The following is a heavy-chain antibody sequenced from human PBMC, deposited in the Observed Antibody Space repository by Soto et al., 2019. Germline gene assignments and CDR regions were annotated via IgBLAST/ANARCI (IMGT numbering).Heavy chain of an antibody. CDR2: IYHSGST. CDR3: ARVIATAVHWFDP. J-gene: IGHJ5*02. V-gene: IGHV4-4*02. D-gene: IGHD6-13*01. CDR1: GGSISSTNW. Sequence: QVQLQESGPGLVKPSGTLSITCAVSGGSISSTNWWSWVRQPPGKGLEWIGDIYHSGSTNYNPSLKSRVTISVDKSKNQFSLKLSSVTAADTAVYYCARVIATAVHWFDPWGQGTLVTVSS.